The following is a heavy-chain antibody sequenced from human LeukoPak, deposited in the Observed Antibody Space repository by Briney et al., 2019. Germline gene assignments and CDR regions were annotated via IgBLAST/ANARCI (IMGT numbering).Heavy chain of an antibody. CDR1: DFTFTYYA. Sequence: PAGGSLRLSRAASDFTFTYYAMSWVRQAPGKGLEWVSGVSDSGETTYYADSVKGRFTISRDNSKNTLYLQMNSLRAEDTAVYYCAKDRRTVLITTPFDWGQGTLVTVSS. CDR2: VSDSGETT. J-gene: IGHJ4*02. D-gene: IGHD3-16*01. V-gene: IGHV3-23*01. CDR3: AKDRRTVLITTPFD.